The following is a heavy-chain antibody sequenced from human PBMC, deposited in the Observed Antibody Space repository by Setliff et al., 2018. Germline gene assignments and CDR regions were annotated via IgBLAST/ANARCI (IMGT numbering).Heavy chain of an antibody. CDR3: ARGPLDFVVTPAAAKFDY. CDR2: ISAYSGNA. V-gene: IGHV1-18*01. J-gene: IGHJ4*02. D-gene: IGHD2-2*01. Sequence: GASVKVSCKSSGGTFGSFAISWVRQAPGQGLEWMGWISAYSGNANYGQRVQGRVTLTTDTSTSTAYMELRNLRSDDTAVYYCARGPLDFVVTPAAAKFDYWGQGTLVTVSS. CDR1: GGTFGSFA.